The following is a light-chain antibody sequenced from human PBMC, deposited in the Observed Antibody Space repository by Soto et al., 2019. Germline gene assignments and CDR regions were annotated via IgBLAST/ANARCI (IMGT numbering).Light chain of an antibody. Sequence: IQLTQSPATLSLSPWERATLSCRASQSVSNNYLGWYQQKPGQAPRRLIYDASSWASGVPDRFSGSGSGTDFTLTISRLEPEDFAMYYCQQDGSSPWTFGQGTKVDIK. CDR1: QSVSNNY. CDR2: DAS. V-gene: IGKV3-20*01. J-gene: IGKJ1*01. CDR3: QQDGSSPWT.